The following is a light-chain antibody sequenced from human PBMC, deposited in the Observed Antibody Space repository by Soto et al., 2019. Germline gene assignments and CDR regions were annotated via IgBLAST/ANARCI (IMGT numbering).Light chain of an antibody. CDR3: QQYSRSPPLT. V-gene: IGKV3-20*01. CDR2: GAS. Sequence: EIVLTQSPGTLSLSPGERATLSCRASQSVGSSYLAWYQQKPGQAPRLLIYGASSRASGIPDRFSGSGSGTDFTLTISRLEPEDFAVYYCQQYSRSPPLTFGGGTKVELK. J-gene: IGKJ4*01. CDR1: QSVGSSY.